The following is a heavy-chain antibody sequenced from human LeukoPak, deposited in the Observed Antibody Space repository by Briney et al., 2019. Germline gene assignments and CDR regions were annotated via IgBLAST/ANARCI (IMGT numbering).Heavy chain of an antibody. CDR3: ARGPFRNVDTAMVASRFDP. Sequence: ASVKVSCKDSGYTFTGYYMHWVRQAPGQGLEWMGWINPNSGGINYAQRFQGRVTMTRDTSITTAYMELSSLRSDDTAVYYCARGPFRNVDTAMVASRFDPWGQGTLVTVSS. D-gene: IGHD5-18*01. CDR2: INPNSGGI. J-gene: IGHJ5*02. CDR1: GYTFTGYY. V-gene: IGHV1-2*02.